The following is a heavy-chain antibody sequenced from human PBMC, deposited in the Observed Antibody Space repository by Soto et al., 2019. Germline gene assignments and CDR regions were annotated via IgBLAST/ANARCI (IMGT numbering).Heavy chain of an antibody. D-gene: IGHD1-26*01. V-gene: IGHV1-8*01. Sequence: QVQLVQSGAEVKKPGASVKVSCKASGYTFTSYDINWVRQATGQGLEWMGWMNPNSGNTGYAQKFQGRVTMTRNTSRSTAYMELSSLRSEDTAVYYCARRRPGGATCGKNWFDPWGQGTLVTVSS. CDR3: ARRRPGGATCGKNWFDP. CDR2: MNPNSGNT. J-gene: IGHJ5*02. CDR1: GYTFTSYD.